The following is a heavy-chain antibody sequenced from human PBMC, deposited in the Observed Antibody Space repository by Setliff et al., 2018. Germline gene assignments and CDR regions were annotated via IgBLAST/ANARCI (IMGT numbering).Heavy chain of an antibody. Sequence: SETLSLTCSVYGESFSNNYWSWIRQSPGRGLEWIGESNRGGSTSYNPPLKSRLTMSVDTSKNQFSLKLTSVTAADSAVYYCARDRTAYSYGLDVWGQGTTVTVSS. CDR1: GESFSNNY. D-gene: IGHD5-18*01. CDR3: ARDRTAYSYGLDV. CDR2: SNRGGST. J-gene: IGHJ6*02. V-gene: IGHV4-34*01.